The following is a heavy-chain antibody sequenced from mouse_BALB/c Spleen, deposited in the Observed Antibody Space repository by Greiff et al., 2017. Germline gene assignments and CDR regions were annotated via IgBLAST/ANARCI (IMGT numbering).Heavy chain of an antibody. D-gene: IGHD1-1*01. CDR1: GYTFTDYN. CDR3: ARKNYGSTPFAY. Sequence: VQLKESGPELVKPGASVKIPCKASGYTFTDYNMDWVKQSHGKSLEWIGDINPNNGGTIYNQKFKGKATLTVDKSSSTAYMELRSLTSEDTAVYYCARKNYGSTPFAYWGQGTLVTVSA. J-gene: IGHJ3*01. CDR2: INPNNGGT. V-gene: IGHV1-18*01.